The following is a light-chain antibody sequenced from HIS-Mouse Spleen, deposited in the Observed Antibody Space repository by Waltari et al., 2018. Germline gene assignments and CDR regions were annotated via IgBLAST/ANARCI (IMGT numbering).Light chain of an antibody. Sequence: DIQMTQSPSSLSASVGDRVTITCQASQDISNYLNWYQQKPGKAPKLLIYDASNLETGVPSRFSGSGSGTDFTLTISRLEPEDFAVYYCQQYGSSLRYTFGQGTKLEIK. CDR1: QDISNY. CDR3: QQYGSSLRYT. CDR2: DAS. V-gene: IGKV1-33*01. J-gene: IGKJ2*01.